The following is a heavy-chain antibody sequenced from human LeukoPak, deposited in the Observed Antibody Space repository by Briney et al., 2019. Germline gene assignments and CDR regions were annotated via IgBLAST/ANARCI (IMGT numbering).Heavy chain of an antibody. D-gene: IGHD3-10*01. CDR1: GAPVNFYY. V-gene: IGHV4-4*07. Sequence: SETLSLTCTVSGAPVNFYYLSWIRHSAEKALEWIGRIFARGNTNHNPSLKSRVTLSVDTSRNQFSLMLSSVTAADTAVYYCAKESRLGGASGSRHFDYWGQGVLVTVSS. J-gene: IGHJ4*02. CDR2: IFARGNT. CDR3: AKESRLGGASGSRHFDY.